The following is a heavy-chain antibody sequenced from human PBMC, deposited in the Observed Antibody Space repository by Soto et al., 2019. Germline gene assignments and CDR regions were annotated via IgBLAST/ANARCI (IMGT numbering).Heavy chain of an antibody. J-gene: IGHJ5*02. CDR2: ISSSSSTI. Sequence: EVQLVESGGGLVQPGGSLRLSCAASGFTFSSYSMNWVRQAPGKGLEWVSYISSSSSTIYYTDSVKGRFTIPRDNAKNSLYLQMNSLRAEDTAVYYCARDPLGDTGWFDPWGQGTLVTVSS. V-gene: IGHV3-48*01. D-gene: IGHD2-21*02. CDR3: ARDPLGDTGWFDP. CDR1: GFTFSSYS.